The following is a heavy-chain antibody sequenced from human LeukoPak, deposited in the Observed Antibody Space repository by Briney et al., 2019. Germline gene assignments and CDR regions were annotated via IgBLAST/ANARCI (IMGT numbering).Heavy chain of an antibody. D-gene: IGHD2-2*01. CDR1: GFTFATYT. J-gene: IGHJ4*02. Sequence: GGSLRLSCAASGFTFATYTMGWVRQAPGKGLEWVSDIRGSDASPYYADSVKDRFTISRDNSKNTMYLQMNSLRAEDSAVYYCAKLGRYQLPLDDYWGQGTLVTVSS. V-gene: IGHV3-23*01. CDR3: AKLGRYQLPLDDY. CDR2: IRGSDASP.